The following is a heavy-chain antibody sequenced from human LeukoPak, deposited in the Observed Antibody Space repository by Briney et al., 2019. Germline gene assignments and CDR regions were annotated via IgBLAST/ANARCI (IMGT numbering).Heavy chain of an antibody. CDR1: GFTFSSHV. V-gene: IGHV3-23*01. J-gene: IGHJ4*02. Sequence: QPGGSLRLSCAASGFTFSSHVMSWVRQAPGKGLEWVSAISESGGSTYYSESVKGRFTISGDNPKNTLYLQMNSLRAEDTAVYYCAKFVSSSGWYYYFDYWGQGTLVTVSS. D-gene: IGHD6-19*01. CDR3: AKFVSSSGWYYYFDY. CDR2: ISESGGST.